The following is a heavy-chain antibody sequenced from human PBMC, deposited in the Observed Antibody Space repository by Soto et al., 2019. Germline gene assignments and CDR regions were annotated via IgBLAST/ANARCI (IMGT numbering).Heavy chain of an antibody. J-gene: IGHJ4*02. CDR3: AFTSGSGSYYFDY. V-gene: IGHV3-23*01. Sequence: EVQLLESGGGLVQPGGSLRLSCAASGFTFSSYAMWWVRQAPGKGLECVSAISGGGETTYYADSVKGRFTISRDNSKNTLYPQMKRLRAEDTAVYYCAFTSGSGSYYFDYWGQGTLVTVSS. CDR1: GFTFSSYA. D-gene: IGHD3-10*01. CDR2: ISGGGETT.